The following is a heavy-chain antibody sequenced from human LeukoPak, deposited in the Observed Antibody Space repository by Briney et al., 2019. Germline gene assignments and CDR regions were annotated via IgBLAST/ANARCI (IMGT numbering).Heavy chain of an antibody. J-gene: IGHJ3*02. CDR1: GLTFSSYS. CDR2: ISSSSSTI. D-gene: IGHD2-15*01. CDR3: ARGTAGLDRVVDFDI. V-gene: IGHV3-48*01. Sequence: GGSLRLSCAASGLTFSSYSMIWVRQAPAKGREWVYYISSSSSTIYYADYVKGRFTISRDNAKNSLYLQMNSLRAEDTAVYYCARGTAGLDRVVDFDIWGQGTMVTVSS.